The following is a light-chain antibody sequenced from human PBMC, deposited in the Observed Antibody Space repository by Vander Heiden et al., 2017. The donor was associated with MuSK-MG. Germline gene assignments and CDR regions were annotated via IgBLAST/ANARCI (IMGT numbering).Light chain of an antibody. Sequence: EIVMTQSPATLSVSPGERATLSCRASQSVSSNLAWYQQKPGQAPRLLIYGASTRATGIPARFSGSGYGTEFTLTISSRQSEDFAVYYCQQYKNWPPLTFGGWTKVEIK. V-gene: IGKV3-15*01. CDR2: GAS. CDR3: QQYKNWPPLT. CDR1: QSVSSN. J-gene: IGKJ4*01.